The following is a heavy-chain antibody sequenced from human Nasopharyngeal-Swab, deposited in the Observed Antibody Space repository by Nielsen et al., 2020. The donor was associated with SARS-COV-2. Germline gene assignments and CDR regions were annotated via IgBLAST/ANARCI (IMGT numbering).Heavy chain of an antibody. Sequence: CKASGYNSATYWIGWVRHMPGECLRWMALIFPGDSDTRYTPSLQGQVTISADRSITTAYLPWSSLKASDTAMYYCARLPMRAASGRGAFDIWGQGTMVTVSS. J-gene: IGHJ3*02. V-gene: IGHV5-51*01. CDR3: ARLPMRAASGRGAFDI. CDR1: GYNSATYW. CDR2: IFPGDSDT. D-gene: IGHD6-13*01.